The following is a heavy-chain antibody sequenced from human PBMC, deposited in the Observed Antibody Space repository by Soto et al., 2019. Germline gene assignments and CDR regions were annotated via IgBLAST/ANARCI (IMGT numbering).Heavy chain of an antibody. V-gene: IGHV1-3*01. CDR1: GYTFTSYA. D-gene: IGHD3-22*01. J-gene: IGHJ4*02. CDR3: ERTSGYYLYDY. CDR2: INAGNGNT. Sequence: ASVKVSCKASGYTFTSYAMHWVRQAPGQRLEWMGWINAGNGNTKYSQKFQGRVTITRDTSASTAYMELSSLRSEDKAVYYCERTSGYYLYDYWGQGILVNVS.